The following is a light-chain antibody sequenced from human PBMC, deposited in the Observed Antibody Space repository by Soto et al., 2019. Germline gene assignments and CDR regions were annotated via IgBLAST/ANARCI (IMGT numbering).Light chain of an antibody. Sequence: EIVLTQSPATLSLSPGERATPSCRASQSVSSYLVWYQQKPSQAPRLLIYDASSRATGIPARFSGSGSGTDFTLSISSLEPEDFAVYYCQQRSNWPWTFGQGTKVDIK. V-gene: IGKV3-11*01. CDR2: DAS. J-gene: IGKJ1*01. CDR1: QSVSSY. CDR3: QQRSNWPWT.